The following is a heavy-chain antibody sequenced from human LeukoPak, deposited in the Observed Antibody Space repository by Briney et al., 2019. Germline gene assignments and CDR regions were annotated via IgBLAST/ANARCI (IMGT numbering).Heavy chain of an antibody. CDR2: IRSKANSYAT. CDR3: TRQIAVAHDWFDP. J-gene: IGHJ5*02. Sequence: GGSLRLSYAASGFPFSGSAMHWVRQASGKGLEWVGRIRSKANSYATAYAASVKGRFTISRDDSKNTAYLQMNSLKTEDTAVYYCTRQIAVAHDWFDPWGQGTLVTVSS. CDR1: GFPFSGSA. V-gene: IGHV3-73*01. D-gene: IGHD6-19*01.